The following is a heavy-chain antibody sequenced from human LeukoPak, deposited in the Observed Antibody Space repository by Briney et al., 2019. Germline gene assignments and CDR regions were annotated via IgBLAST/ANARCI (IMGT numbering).Heavy chain of an antibody. J-gene: IGHJ5*02. CDR3: ARDHLGYGGYNNWFDP. V-gene: IGHV1-69*05. CDR2: IIPIFGTA. Sequence: EASVKVSCKDSGGTFSSYAISWVRQAPGQGLEWMGGIIPIFGTANYAQKFQGRVTITTDESTSTAYMELSSLRSGDTAVYYCARDHLGYGGYNNWFDPWGQETLVTVSS. CDR1: GGTFSSYA. D-gene: IGHD4-17*01.